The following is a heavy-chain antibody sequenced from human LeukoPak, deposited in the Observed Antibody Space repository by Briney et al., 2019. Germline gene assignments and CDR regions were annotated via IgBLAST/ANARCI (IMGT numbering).Heavy chain of an antibody. J-gene: IGHJ4*02. Sequence: PGGSLRLSCAASGFTFSNYWMHWVRQAPGKGLVWVSRINIDGSSTNYADSVKGRFTISRDNAKNTLYLQMNSLRAEDTGVYYCARRSAARSGFDYWGRGTLVTVSS. CDR2: INIDGSST. CDR3: ARRSAARSGFDY. D-gene: IGHD6-6*01. V-gene: IGHV3-74*01. CDR1: GFTFSNYW.